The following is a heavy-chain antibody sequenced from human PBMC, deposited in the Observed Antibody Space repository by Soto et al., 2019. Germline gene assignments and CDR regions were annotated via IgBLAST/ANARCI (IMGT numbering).Heavy chain of an antibody. CDR2: IYHNGNT. CDR1: GDSISSGGYS. CDR3: ARGRDYYDSSGYYGGYGLDV. Sequence: QLQLRESGSGLVKPSQTLSLTCAVSGDSISSGGYSWNWIRQSPGKGLEWIGYIYHNGNTNYNPSLKSSATISLDRSQNEFSLKLTSVTAADTAVYFCARGRDYYDSSGYYGGYGLDVWGQGTTVTVSS. V-gene: IGHV4-30-2*06. J-gene: IGHJ6*02. D-gene: IGHD3-22*01.